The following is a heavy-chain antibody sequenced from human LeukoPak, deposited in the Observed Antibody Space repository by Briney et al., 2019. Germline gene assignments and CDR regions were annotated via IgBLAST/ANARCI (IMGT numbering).Heavy chain of an antibody. V-gene: IGHV3-74*01. CDR3: ARAPVQYCGGDCDAFDI. CDR1: GFTFSNFW. Sequence: PGGSLRLSCAASGFTFSNFWMHWVCQAPGKGLVWVSRINSDGSSTTYADSVKGRFTISRDNAKNTLYLQMNSLRAGDTAMFYCARAPVQYCGGDCDAFDIWGQGTMVTVSS. D-gene: IGHD2-21*02. J-gene: IGHJ3*02. CDR2: INSDGSST.